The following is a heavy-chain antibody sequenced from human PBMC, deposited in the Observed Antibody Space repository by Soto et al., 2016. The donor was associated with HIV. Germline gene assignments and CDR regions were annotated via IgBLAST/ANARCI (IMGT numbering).Heavy chain of an antibody. V-gene: IGHV3-23*01. D-gene: IGHD3-3*01. CDR1: GFDFRSYA. J-gene: IGHJ4*02. CDR2: NSGSGNIP. CDR3: DERCRFLELVILVLRPNISLTY. Sequence: EVQLLESGGNLVQPGGSLRISCAASGFDFRSYAMNWVRQAPGKGLEWVSGNSGSGNIPHYADSVKGRFTISRDNTKNTLYLEMNNLRVEDTAVYYCDERCRFLELVILVLRPNISLTYWGQGTLVHRLL.